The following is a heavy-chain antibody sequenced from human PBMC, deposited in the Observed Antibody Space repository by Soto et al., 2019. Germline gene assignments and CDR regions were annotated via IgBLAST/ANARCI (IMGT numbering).Heavy chain of an antibody. Sequence: GGSLRLSCAASGFTFSSYGMHWVRQAPGKGLEWVAVISYDGSNKYYADSVKGRFTISRDNSKNTLYLQMNSLRAEDTAVYYCAKDLETEYSSGPQGNWFDPWGQGTLVTVSS. V-gene: IGHV3-30*18. D-gene: IGHD6-19*01. J-gene: IGHJ5*02. CDR1: GFTFSSYG. CDR2: ISYDGSNK. CDR3: AKDLETEYSSGPQGNWFDP.